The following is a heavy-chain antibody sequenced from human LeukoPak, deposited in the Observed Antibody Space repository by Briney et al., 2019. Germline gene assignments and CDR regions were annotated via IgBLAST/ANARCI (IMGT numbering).Heavy chain of an antibody. V-gene: IGHV3-74*01. J-gene: IGHJ4*02. CDR3: ARDWAWGGFDH. CDR2: IKTDGSTT. D-gene: IGHD3-16*01. CDR1: GFVFSTYW. Sequence: GGSLRLSCAGSGFVFSTYWMHWVRQAPGKGLAWVSRIKTDGSTTYYADSVKGRFTVSRDNAKNTLYLQMSSLRAEDTAVYYCARDWAWGGFDHWGQGALVTVSS.